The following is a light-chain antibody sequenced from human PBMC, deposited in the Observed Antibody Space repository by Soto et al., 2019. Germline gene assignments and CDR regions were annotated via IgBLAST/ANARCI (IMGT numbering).Light chain of an antibody. CDR3: QQYNSYST. CDR1: QSISSW. V-gene: IGKV1-5*01. J-gene: IGKJ1*01. CDR2: DAS. Sequence: DIHMTQSPSTVCACVLDRFTITCRASQSISSWLAWYQQKPGKAPKLLIYDASSLESGVPSRFSGSGSGTEFTLTISSLQPDDFATYYCQQYNSYSTFGQGTKVDIK.